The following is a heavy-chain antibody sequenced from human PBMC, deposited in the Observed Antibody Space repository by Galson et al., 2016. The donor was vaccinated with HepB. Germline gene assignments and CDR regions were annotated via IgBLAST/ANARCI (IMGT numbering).Heavy chain of an antibody. V-gene: IGHV3-23*01. Sequence: SLRLSCAASGFIFSSFGMIWVRQAPGKGLEWISGISGGGASTYYVDSVKDRFTISRDNDQNRLFLQMNSLRAEDTALYYCAKSTAPYDFWSGYDFWGQRIVVTVSS. CDR1: GFIFSSFG. CDR2: ISGGGAST. J-gene: IGHJ4*02. CDR3: AKSTAPYDFWSGYDF. D-gene: IGHD3-3*01.